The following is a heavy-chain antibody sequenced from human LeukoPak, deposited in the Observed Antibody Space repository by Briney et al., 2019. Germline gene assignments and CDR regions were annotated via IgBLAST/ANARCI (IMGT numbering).Heavy chain of an antibody. V-gene: IGHV1-2*02. CDR2: INPNSGGT. CDR3: ARERTLTSCYDY. J-gene: IGHJ4*02. D-gene: IGHD2-15*01. CDR1: VYTFTGYY. Sequence: GASVKVSCKASVYTFTGYYLHWVRQAPGQGLEWMGWINPNSGGTNYAQKFQGRVTMTRDTSISTAYMELSRLRSDDTAVYYCARERTLTSCYDYRGQGTLVTVSS.